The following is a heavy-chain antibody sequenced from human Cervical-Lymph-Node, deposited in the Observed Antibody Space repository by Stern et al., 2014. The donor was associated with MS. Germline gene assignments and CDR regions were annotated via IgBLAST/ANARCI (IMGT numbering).Heavy chain of an antibody. V-gene: IGHV3-9*01. J-gene: IGHJ6*02. D-gene: IGHD6-6*01. CDR2: IGWNSDNI. CDR3: AKDFGPQLGFYGMDV. Sequence: VQLVQSGGGLVQPGRSLRLSCVASGLNFDDYAMHWVRQAPGKGLEWGSGIGWNSDNIGYADSVKGRFTVSRDNAKSSLYLQMNSLRVEDTAFYYCAKDFGPQLGFYGMDVWGQGTTVTVSS. CDR1: GLNFDDYA.